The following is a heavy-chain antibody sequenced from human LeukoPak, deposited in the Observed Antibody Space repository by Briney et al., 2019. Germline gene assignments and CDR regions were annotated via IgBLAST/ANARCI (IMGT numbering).Heavy chain of an antibody. Sequence: TPSETLSLTCTVSGGSISSYYWSWIRQPPGKGLEWIGYIYCSGSTNYNPSLKSRVTISVDTSKNQFSLKLSSVTAADTAVYYCARVRGYGVFDYWGQGTLVTVSS. J-gene: IGHJ4*02. CDR1: GGSISSYY. D-gene: IGHD5-12*01. CDR3: ARVRGYGVFDY. CDR2: IYCSGST. V-gene: IGHV4-59*01.